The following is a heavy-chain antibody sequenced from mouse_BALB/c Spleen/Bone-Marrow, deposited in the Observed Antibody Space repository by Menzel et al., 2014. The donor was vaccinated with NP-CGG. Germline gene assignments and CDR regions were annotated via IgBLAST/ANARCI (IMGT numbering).Heavy chain of an antibody. J-gene: IGHJ3*01. CDR1: GYSITGYY. CDR3: ARGAY. Sequence: EVQLQQSGPELVRPGVSVKISCKASGYSITGYYMHWVKQSHVKSLEWIGRINPYNGATTYSQSFEDKASLTVDESSNTAYMDLHSLTSEDSAVYYCARGAYWGQGTLVTVSA. CDR2: INPYNGAT. V-gene: IGHV1-31*01.